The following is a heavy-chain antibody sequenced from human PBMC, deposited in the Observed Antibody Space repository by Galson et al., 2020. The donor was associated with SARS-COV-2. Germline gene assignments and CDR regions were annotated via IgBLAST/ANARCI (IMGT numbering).Heavy chain of an antibody. CDR3: ASAYSSGWPTFDY. CDR1: GYSFTSYW. D-gene: IGHD6-19*01. J-gene: IGHJ4*02. V-gene: IGHV5-51*01. CDR2: IYPGDSDT. Sequence: KIGESLKISCKGSGYSFTSYWIGWVRQMPGKGLEWMGIIYPGDSDTRYSPSFQGQVTISADKSISTAYLQWSSLKASDTAMYYCASAYSSGWPTFDYWGQGTLVTVSS.